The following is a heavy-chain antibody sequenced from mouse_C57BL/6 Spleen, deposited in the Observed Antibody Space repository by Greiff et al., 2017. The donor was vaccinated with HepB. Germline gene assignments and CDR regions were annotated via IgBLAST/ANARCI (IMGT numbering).Heavy chain of an antibody. V-gene: IGHV3-3*01. Sequence: VQLQQSGPSLVRPSQTLSLTCTVTGFSINSDCYWIWIRQFPGNKLEYIGYTFYSGNTYYNPSLESRTYITRDTSKNQFSLKLSSVTTEDTATYYCARGDGSSGDYAMDYWGQGTSVTVSS. CDR3: ARGDGSSGDYAMDY. D-gene: IGHD1-1*01. CDR2: TFYSGNT. J-gene: IGHJ4*01. CDR1: GFSINSDCY.